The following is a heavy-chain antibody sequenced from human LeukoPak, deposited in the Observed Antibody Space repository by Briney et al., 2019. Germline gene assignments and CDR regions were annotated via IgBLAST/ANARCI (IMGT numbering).Heavy chain of an antibody. J-gene: IGHJ4*02. CDR3: VRRYYEYNVYDRHFDF. CDR2: ISDDGNIT. CDR1: GFIFSREW. Sequence: GGSLRESRVATGFIFSREWMHGVRQARGKGLVWVSRISDDGNITTYADSVQRRFTFSRDNAKSTVFLQMNSLRVEDTAVYFCVRRYYEYNVYDRHFDFWGQGILVTVSS. V-gene: IGHV3-74*03. D-gene: IGHD5/OR15-5a*01.